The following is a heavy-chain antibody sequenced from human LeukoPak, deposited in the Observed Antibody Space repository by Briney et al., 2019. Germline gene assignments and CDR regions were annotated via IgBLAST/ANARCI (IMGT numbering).Heavy chain of an antibody. CDR2: IIPIFGTA. D-gene: IGHD1-26*01. V-gene: IGHV1-69*13. CDR3: ASHKTWELPAY. CDR1: GGTFSSYA. J-gene: IGHJ4*02. Sequence: SVKVSCKASGGTFSSYAISWVRQAPGQGLEWMGGIIPIFGTANYAQKFQGRVTITADESTSTAYMELSSLRSEDTAVYYRASHKTWELPAYWGQGTLVTVSS.